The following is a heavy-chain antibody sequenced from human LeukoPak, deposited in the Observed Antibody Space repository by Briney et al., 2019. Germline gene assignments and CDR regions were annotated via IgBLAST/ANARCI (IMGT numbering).Heavy chain of an antibody. D-gene: IGHD3-10*01. J-gene: IGHJ6*02. Sequence: GRSLRLSCAASGFTFSSYGMHWVRQAPGKGLEWVAVISYDGSNKYYADSVKGRFTISRDNSKNTLYLQMNSLRAEDMAAYYCARVTMVRDGMDVWGQGTTVTVSS. CDR2: ISYDGSNK. CDR3: ARVTMVRDGMDV. CDR1: GFTFSSYG. V-gene: IGHV3-30*03.